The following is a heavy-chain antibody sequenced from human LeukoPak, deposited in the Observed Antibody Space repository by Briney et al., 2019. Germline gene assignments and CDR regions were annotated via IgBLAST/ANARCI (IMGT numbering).Heavy chain of an antibody. J-gene: IGHJ2*01. D-gene: IGHD2-2*01. CDR2: IYNSGST. Sequence: SETLSLTCTVSGGSISSYYWSWIRQPPGKGLEWIGYIYNSGSTKYDPSLKSRVTISVDTSKNQFSLKLSSVTAADTAVYYCARWVVPAGLWYFDLWGRGTLVTVSS. CDR1: GGSISSYY. V-gene: IGHV4-59*01. CDR3: ARWVVPAGLWYFDL.